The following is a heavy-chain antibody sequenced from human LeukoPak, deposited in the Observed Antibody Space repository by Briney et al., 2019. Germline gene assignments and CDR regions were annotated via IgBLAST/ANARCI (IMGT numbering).Heavy chain of an antibody. D-gene: IGHD1-1*01. CDR2: ISSTSLYI. CDR1: GFTFSSYW. CDR3: ARDAGGRTQREGWFDP. V-gene: IGHV3-21*06. J-gene: IGHJ5*02. Sequence: PGGSLRLSCAASGFTFSSYWMSWVRQAPGGGLEWISSISSTSLYIYYAQSLKGRFTVSRDNAKNTLYLQMNSLGAEDTAVYYCARDAGGRTQREGWFDPWGQGTLVTVSS.